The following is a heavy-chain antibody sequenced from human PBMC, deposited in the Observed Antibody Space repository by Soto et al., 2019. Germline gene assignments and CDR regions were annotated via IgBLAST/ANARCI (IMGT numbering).Heavy chain of an antibody. J-gene: IGHJ4*02. V-gene: IGHV3-73*01. CDR3: TGRADY. CDR2: IRSKAKSYAT. CDR1: GFTFSGSA. Sequence: GGSLRLSCAASGFTFSGSAMHWVRQASGKGLEWVGRIRSKAKSYATAYAVSVKGRFTISRDDSKNTSYLQMNSLKTEDTAVYYCTGRADYWGQGTLVTVSS.